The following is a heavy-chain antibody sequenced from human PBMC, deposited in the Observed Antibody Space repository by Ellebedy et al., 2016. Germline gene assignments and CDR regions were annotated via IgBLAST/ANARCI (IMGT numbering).Heavy chain of an antibody. D-gene: IGHD5-24*01. V-gene: IGHV1-69*02. J-gene: IGHJ6*02. CDR3: ARGVEMATIDYDDDEIYFYSAMDV. CDR1: GGTFNSST. Sequence: ASVKVSCKASGGTFNSSTISWVRQAPGQGLEWMGRIIPIVDIANYPQRFQGRITITADISTSTAYMELSSLRSEDRAVYYCARGVEMATIDYDDDEIYFYSAMDVWGQGTTVTISS. CDR2: IIPIVDIA.